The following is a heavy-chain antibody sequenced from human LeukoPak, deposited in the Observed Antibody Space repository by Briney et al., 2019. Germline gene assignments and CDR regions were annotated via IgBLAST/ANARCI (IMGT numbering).Heavy chain of an antibody. J-gene: IGHJ4*02. V-gene: IGHV3-7*01. CDR1: GFTSSSYW. Sequence: GSLRLSCAASGFTSSSYWMSWVRQAPGKGLEWVANIKKDGSEKYYVDSVKGRFTISRDNAKNSLYLQMNSLRAEDTAVYYCARPSYYDYVWGSTYWGQGTLVTVSS. D-gene: IGHD3-16*01. CDR3: ARPSYYDYVWGSTY. CDR2: IKKDGSEK.